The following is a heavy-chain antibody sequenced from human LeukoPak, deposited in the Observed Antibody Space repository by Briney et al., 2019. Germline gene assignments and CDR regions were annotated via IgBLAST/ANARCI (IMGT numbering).Heavy chain of an antibody. Sequence: PGGSLTLSCAASGFTSSSYAMSWVRQAPGNGLEWVSAISGSGGSTYYADSVKGRFTISRDNSKNTLYLQMNSLRAEDTAVYYCAKDSDSSGSGDYWGQGTLVTVSS. CDR1: GFTSSSYA. J-gene: IGHJ4*02. CDR3: AKDSDSSGSGDY. V-gene: IGHV3-23*01. D-gene: IGHD3-22*01. CDR2: ISGSGGST.